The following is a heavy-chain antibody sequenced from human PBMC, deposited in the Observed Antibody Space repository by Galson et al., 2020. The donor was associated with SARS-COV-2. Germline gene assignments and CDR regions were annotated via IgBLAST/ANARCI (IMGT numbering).Heavy chain of an antibody. D-gene: IGHD3-16*01. J-gene: IGHJ4*02. CDR1: GFNFVNYA. Sequence: TGGSLRLSCAASGFNFVNYAMHWVRQAPGKGLEWVAVIASDGKDKHSADSVKGRFTISRDNSKNTLYLQMNNLRADDTAVYYCARDLGRVAQYYFDYWGQGTLVTVS. CDR2: IASDGKDK. V-gene: IGHV3-30*04. CDR3: ARDLGRVAQYYFDY.